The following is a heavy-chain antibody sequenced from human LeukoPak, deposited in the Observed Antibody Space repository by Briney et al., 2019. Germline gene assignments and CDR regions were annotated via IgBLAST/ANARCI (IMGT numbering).Heavy chain of an antibody. V-gene: IGHV3-49*04. Sequence: GGSLRLSCAASGFTFSYYNMNWVRQAPGKGLEWVGFIRSKAYGGTTEYAASVKGRFTISRDDSKSIAYLLMNSLKTEDTAVCYCTCLRTYYDILTGFHTFDAFDIWGQGTMVTVSS. CDR3: TCLRTYYDILTGFHTFDAFDI. CDR2: IRSKAYGGTT. D-gene: IGHD3-9*01. CDR1: GFTFSYYN. J-gene: IGHJ3*02.